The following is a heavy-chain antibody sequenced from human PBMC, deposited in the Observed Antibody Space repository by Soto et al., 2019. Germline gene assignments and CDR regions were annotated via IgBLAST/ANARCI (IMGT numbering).Heavy chain of an antibody. CDR2: ISYDGSNK. CDR1: GFTFSSYG. J-gene: IGHJ6*02. Sequence: QVQLVESGGGVVQPGRSLRLSCAASGFTFSSYGMHWVRQAPGKGLEWVAVISYDGSNKYYADSVKGRFTISRDNSKNTLYMQMNSLRAEDTAVYYGAKAIGLLSGYYYGMDVWGQGTTVTVSS. V-gene: IGHV3-30*18. D-gene: IGHD3-10*01. CDR3: AKAIGLLSGYYYGMDV.